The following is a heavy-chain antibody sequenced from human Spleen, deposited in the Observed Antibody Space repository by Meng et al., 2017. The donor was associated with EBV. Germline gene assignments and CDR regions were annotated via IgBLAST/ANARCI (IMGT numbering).Heavy chain of an antibody. Sequence: QVHLVQSGAEVQEPGASVKVSCKTSGYTFSGYYIHWVRQAPGHGLEWMGRINPRSGGTNYAQKFQGRVTMTRDTSITTAYMDLSRLRSDDTAVYFCVRDTAMVNWLEFWGRGTLVTVSS. CDR1: GYTFSGYY. V-gene: IGHV1-2*06. D-gene: IGHD5-18*01. J-gene: IGHJ5*01. CDR2: INPRSGGT. CDR3: VRDTAMVNWLEF.